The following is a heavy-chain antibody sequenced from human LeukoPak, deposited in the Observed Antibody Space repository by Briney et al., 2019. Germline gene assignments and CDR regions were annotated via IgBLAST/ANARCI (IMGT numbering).Heavy chain of an antibody. Sequence: ASVKVSCKASVYIFSNYGISWARQAPGQGLEWMGWISDHNGNPNYAQKFEGRVTMTTDTSTSTAYMELTSLTSDDTAVYYCATDSVLGAPYTDYWGQGTLVTASS. D-gene: IGHD2-8*01. CDR1: VYIFSNYG. V-gene: IGHV1-18*01. J-gene: IGHJ4*02. CDR2: ISDHNGNP. CDR3: ATDSVLGAPYTDY.